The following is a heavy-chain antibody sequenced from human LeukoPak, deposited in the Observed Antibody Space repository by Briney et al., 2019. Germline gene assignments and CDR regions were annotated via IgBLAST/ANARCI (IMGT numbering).Heavy chain of an antibody. CDR2: IRYNGSNK. D-gene: IGHD3-10*01. CDR1: GFTFSSYG. J-gene: IGHJ4*02. V-gene: IGHV3-30*02. CDR3: AKAADVLLWFGDHIDY. Sequence: GGSLRLSCAASGFTFSSYGMHWVRQAPGKGLEWVAFIRYNGSNKHYADSVKGRFTITRDNSKNTLYLQMNSLRAEDTAVYYCAKAADVLLWFGDHIDYWGQGTLVTVSS.